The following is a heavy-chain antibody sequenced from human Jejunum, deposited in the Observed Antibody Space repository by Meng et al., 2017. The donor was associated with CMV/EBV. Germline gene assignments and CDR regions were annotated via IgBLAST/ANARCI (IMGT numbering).Heavy chain of an antibody. CDR3: ARQEDGDGEHFDY. CDR2: MREYRGDT. J-gene: IGHJ4*02. Sequence: SGYRLISDGVSWMRKAPGQGLGWMGRMREYRGDTVYTQRLQERLTMTTETSSSTAFLEVRSLRSDDTAVYYCARQEDGDGEHFDYWGQGTQVTVSS. V-gene: IGHV1-18*01. D-gene: IGHD3-10*01. CDR1: GYRLISDG.